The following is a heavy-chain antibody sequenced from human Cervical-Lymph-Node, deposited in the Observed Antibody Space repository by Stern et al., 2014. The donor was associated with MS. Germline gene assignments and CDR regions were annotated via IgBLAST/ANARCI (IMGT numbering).Heavy chain of an antibody. Sequence: QVTLKESGPALVKPTQTLTLTCTFSGFSLSTSGMCVSWIRQPPGKALEWLGLIDCDDDKYYSTSLKTRLTISKDTSKNQVVLTMTNMDPVDTATYYCARIHRGYDYVWGSYRPYDAFDIWGQGTMVTVSS. D-gene: IGHD3-16*02. CDR3: ARIHRGYDYVWGSYRPYDAFDI. J-gene: IGHJ3*02. CDR2: IDCDDDK. CDR1: GFSLSTSGMC. V-gene: IGHV2-70*01.